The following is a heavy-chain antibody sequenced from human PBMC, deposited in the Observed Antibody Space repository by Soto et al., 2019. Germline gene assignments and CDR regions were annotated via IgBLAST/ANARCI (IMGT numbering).Heavy chain of an antibody. V-gene: IGHV4-30-2*01. D-gene: IGHD1-1*01. CDR3: ARDQLEGNWFDP. J-gene: IGHJ5*02. Sequence: QLQLQESGSGLVRPSQTLSLTCAVSGGSISSGGYSWNWIRQPPGKGLEWIGYIYHSGSTLYNPSLKSRVTISVAKSKNHCSLKLTSVTAADTAVYYCARDQLEGNWFDPWGQGTLVTVSS. CDR1: GGSISSGGYS. CDR2: IYHSGST.